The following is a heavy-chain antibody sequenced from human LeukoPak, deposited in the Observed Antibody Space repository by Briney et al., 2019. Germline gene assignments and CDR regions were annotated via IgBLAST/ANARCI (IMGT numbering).Heavy chain of an antibody. V-gene: IGHV1-69*04. CDR3: AREGIRFLEWLSSDAFDI. J-gene: IGHJ3*02. D-gene: IGHD3-3*01. Sequence: GASVKVSCKASGYTFTSYAISWVRQAPGQGLEWMGRIIPILGIANYAQKFQGGVTITADKSTSTAYMELSSLRSEDTAVYYCAREGIRFLEWLSSDAFDIWGQGTMVTVSS. CDR1: GYTFTSYA. CDR2: IIPILGIA.